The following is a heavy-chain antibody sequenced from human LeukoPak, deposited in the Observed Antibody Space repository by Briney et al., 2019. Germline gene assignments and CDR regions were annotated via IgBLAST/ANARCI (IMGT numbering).Heavy chain of an antibody. V-gene: IGHV5-51*01. CDR3: ARKEGLLWFGELYCAFDI. J-gene: IGHJ3*02. CDR1: GYSFTSYW. D-gene: IGHD3-10*01. CDR2: IYPGDSDT. Sequence: GESLKISCKGSGYSFTSYWIGWVRQMPGKGLEWVRIIYPGDSDTRYSPSFQGQVTISADKSISTAYLQWSSLKASDTAMYYCARKEGLLWFGELYCAFDIWGQGTMVTVSS.